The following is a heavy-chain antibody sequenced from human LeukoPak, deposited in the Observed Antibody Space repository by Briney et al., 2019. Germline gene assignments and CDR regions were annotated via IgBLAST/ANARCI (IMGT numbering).Heavy chain of an antibody. CDR2: IQYDGGIK. V-gene: IGHV3-30*02. CDR1: RFRFNSYG. D-gene: IGHD3-22*01. CDR3: ARGTYYYDSSGYPFQH. Sequence: GGSLRLSCAASRFRFNSYGMHWVRQAPGKGLEWVAFIQYDGGIKLYGDSVKGRFTISRDNSKNTLYLQMNTLRPEDTAVYYCARGTYYYDSSGYPFQHWGQGTLVTVSS. J-gene: IGHJ1*01.